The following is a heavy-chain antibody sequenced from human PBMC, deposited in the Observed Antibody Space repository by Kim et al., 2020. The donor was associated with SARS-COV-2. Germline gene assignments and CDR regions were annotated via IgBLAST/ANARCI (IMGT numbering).Heavy chain of an antibody. CDR1: GYSFTSYW. V-gene: IGHV5-51*01. CDR2: IYPGDSDT. CDR3: AIYCSGGSCYSLYSY. J-gene: IGHJ4*02. D-gene: IGHD2-15*01. Sequence: GESLKISCKGSGYSFTSYWIGWVRQMPGKGLEWMGIIYPGDSDTRYSPSFQGQVTISADKSISTAYLQWSSLKASDTAMYYCAIYCSGGSCYSLYSYWGQGTLVTVSS.